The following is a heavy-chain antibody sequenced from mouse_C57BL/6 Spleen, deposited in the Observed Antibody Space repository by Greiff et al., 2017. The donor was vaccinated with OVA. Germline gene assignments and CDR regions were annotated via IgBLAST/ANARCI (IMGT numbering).Heavy chain of an antibody. V-gene: IGHV1-26*01. CDR3: ARCYDYDGFDY. J-gene: IGHJ2*01. CDR2: INPNNGGT. Sequence: VQLQQSGPELVKPGASVKISCKASGYTFTDYYMNWVKQSHGKSLEWIGDINPNNGGTSYNQKFKGKATLTVDKSSSTAYMELRSLTSEDSAVYYCARCYDYDGFDYWGQGTTLTVSS. D-gene: IGHD2-4*01. CDR1: GYTFTDYY.